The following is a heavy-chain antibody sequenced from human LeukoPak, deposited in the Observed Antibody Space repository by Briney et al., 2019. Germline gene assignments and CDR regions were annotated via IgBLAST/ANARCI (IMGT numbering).Heavy chain of an antibody. CDR3: ASEYDSSGYS. V-gene: IGHV3-21*01. CDR1: GFTFSSYS. J-gene: IGHJ4*02. CDR2: ISSSRSYI. D-gene: IGHD3-22*01. Sequence: GGSLRLSCAASGFTFSSYSMNWVRQAQGKGLEWVSSISSSRSYIYYADSVKGRFTNSRDNAKNSLYRQMNSLGAEGTAVYYCASEYDSSGYSWGQGTLVTVSS.